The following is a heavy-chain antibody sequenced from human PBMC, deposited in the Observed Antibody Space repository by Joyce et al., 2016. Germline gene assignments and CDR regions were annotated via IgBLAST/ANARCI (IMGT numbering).Heavy chain of an antibody. CDR3: ARNGAYSQDS. J-gene: IGHJ5*01. D-gene: IGHD5-12*01. CDR1: GGSISSAHW. CDR2: IYLGGST. Sequence: QVQLQESGPGLVKPSGTLSLTCAVPGGSISSAHWWSWVRQPPGKGLEWIGEIYLGGSTTYNPSLKSRVTIAVDKSKNQLSLKMNSVTAADTAVYYCARNGAYSQDSWGQGTLVTVSS. V-gene: IGHV4-4*02.